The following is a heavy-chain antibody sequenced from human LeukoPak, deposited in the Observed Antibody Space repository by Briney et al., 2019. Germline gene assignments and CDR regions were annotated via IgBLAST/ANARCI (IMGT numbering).Heavy chain of an antibody. D-gene: IGHD3-3*01. Sequence: PSETLSLTCTVSGGSISSYYWSWIRQPPGKGLEWIGYIYYSGSTNYNPSLKSRVTISVDTSKNQFSLKLSSVTAADTAVYDCARATIYDFWSGYYVLGYFDYWGQGTLVTVSS. CDR2: IYYSGST. CDR3: ARATIYDFWSGYYVLGYFDY. J-gene: IGHJ4*02. CDR1: GGSISSYY. V-gene: IGHV4-59*01.